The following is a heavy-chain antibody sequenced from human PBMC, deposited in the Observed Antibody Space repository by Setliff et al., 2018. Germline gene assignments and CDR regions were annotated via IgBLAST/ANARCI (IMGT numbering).Heavy chain of an antibody. D-gene: IGHD3-9*01. J-gene: IGHJ6*03. CDR2: INPGNGNT. CDR1: GYTFTDYA. Sequence: ASVKVSCKASGYTFTDYAMHWVRQAPGQRLEWMGWINPGNGNTKYSQKFQGRVTMTTDTSTTTAYLELSTLKSDDTAVYYCARERYFDNWGKGTTVTVS. CDR3: ARERYFDN. V-gene: IGHV1-3*01.